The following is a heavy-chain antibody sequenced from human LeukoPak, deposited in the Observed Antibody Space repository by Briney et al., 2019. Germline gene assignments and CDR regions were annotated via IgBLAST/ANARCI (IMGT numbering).Heavy chain of an antibody. D-gene: IGHD4-17*01. CDR2: ISWNSGSI. J-gene: IGHJ4*02. Sequence: SLRLSCAASGFTFDDYAMHWVRQAPGKGLEWVSGISWNSGSIGYADSVKGRFTISRDNAKNSLYLQMNSLRAEDTALYYCAKDLYGDYGEYYFDYWGQGTLVTVSS. CDR1: GFTFDDYA. CDR3: AKDLYGDYGEYYFDY. V-gene: IGHV3-9*01.